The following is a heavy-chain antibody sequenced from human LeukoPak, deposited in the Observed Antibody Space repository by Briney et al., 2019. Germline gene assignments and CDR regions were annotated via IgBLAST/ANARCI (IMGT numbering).Heavy chain of an antibody. D-gene: IGHD6-13*01. J-gene: IGHJ4*02. CDR1: GFTFSSYA. CDR2: ISYDGSNK. V-gene: IGHV3-30*04. Sequence: PGRSLRLSCAATGFTFSSYAMHWVRQAPGKGLEWVAVISYDGSNKYYADSVKGRFTISRDNAKNSLYLQMNSLRAEDTAVYYCARLQYSSSWYEVDYWGQGTLVTVSS. CDR3: ARLQYSSSWYEVDY.